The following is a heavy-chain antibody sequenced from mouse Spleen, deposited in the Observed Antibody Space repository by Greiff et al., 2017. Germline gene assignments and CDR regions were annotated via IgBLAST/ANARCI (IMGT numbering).Heavy chain of an antibody. D-gene: IGHD3-2*01. Sequence: EVKLMESGGGLVQPGGSLSLSCAASGFTFTDYYMSWVRQPPGKALEWLGFIRNKANGYTTEYSASVKGRFTISRDNSQCILYLQMNALRAEDSATYCCASLDSSGYEVYYAMDYWGQGTSVTVSS. V-gene: IGHV7-3*01. J-gene: IGHJ4*01. CDR1: GFTFTDYY. CDR2: IRNKANGYTT. CDR3: ASLDSSGYEVYYAMDY.